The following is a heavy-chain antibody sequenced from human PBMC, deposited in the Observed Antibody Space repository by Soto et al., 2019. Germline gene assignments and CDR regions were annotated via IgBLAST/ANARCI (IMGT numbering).Heavy chain of an antibody. V-gene: IGHV4-39*01. CDR3: ASWSSSWYYFDY. J-gene: IGHJ4*02. D-gene: IGHD6-13*01. Sequence: QLQLQESGPGLVKPSETLSLTCTVSGGSISSSSYYWGWIRQPPGKGMEWIGSIYYSGSTYNNPSSTSRVTVSVDTSKNRFSLELSSVTAADTAVYYCASWSSSWYYFDYWGQGALVTVSS. CDR1: GGSISSSSYY. CDR2: IYYSGST.